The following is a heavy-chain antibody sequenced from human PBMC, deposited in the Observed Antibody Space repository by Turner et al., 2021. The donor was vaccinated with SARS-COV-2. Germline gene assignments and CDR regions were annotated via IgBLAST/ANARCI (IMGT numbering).Heavy chain of an antibody. D-gene: IGHD6-13*01. Sequence: QLQLQESGPGVVKPSVTLSLTGSVSGDSITRRSFYWGWIRQSPGKGLEWLGSLYYGGATYYNPSLNNRVTVSVDTFKNQFSLRLTSVTAADTAVYSCARGISSSSRYFNWFDPWGQGTLVTVSS. CDR3: ARGISSSSRYFNWFDP. V-gene: IGHV4-39*01. J-gene: IGHJ5*02. CDR1: GDSITRRSFY. CDR2: LYYGGAT.